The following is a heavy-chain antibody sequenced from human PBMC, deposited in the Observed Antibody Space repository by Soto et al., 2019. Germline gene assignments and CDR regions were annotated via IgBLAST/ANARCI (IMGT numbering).Heavy chain of an antibody. Sequence: GGSLRLSCAASGFTFSSYGMRWVRQAPGKGLEWVAVISYDGSNKYYADSVKGRFTISRDNSKNTLYLQMNSLRAEDTAVYYCAKNGYSSSQQYYFDYWGQGTLVTVSS. CDR2: ISYDGSNK. V-gene: IGHV3-30*18. CDR3: AKNGYSSSQQYYFDY. D-gene: IGHD6-13*01. CDR1: GFTFSSYG. J-gene: IGHJ4*02.